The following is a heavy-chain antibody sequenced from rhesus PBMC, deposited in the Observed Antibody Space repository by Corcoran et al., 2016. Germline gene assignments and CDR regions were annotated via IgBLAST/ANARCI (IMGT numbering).Heavy chain of an antibody. J-gene: IGHJ3*01. CDR1: VGSIISSY. CDR3: ASTVAATPAFDF. Sequence: QLQLQESGAVLVKPSEPLSVTCAVSVGSIISSYLSWIRQAPGNGLEWIGDIYGSGSSTNYNPSLKSRVTLSVDTSKNQLSLKLSSVTTADTAVYYCASTVAATPAFDFWGQGLSVTVSS. V-gene: IGHV4-169*01. CDR2: IYGSGSST. D-gene: IGHD4-29*01.